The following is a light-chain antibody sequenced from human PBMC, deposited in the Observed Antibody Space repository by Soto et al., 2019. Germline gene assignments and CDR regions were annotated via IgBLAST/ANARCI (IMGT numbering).Light chain of an antibody. CDR1: SSDVGGYKY. V-gene: IGLV2-14*01. Sequence: QSVLTQPASVSGSPGQSITISCTGTSSDVGGYKYVSWHQQHPGKAPKLMIYDVSNRPSGVSNRFSGSKSDNTASLTISGLQAEDEADYHCSSYTSSSTGGVFGGGTKLTVL. CDR3: SSYTSSSTGGV. J-gene: IGLJ2*01. CDR2: DVS.